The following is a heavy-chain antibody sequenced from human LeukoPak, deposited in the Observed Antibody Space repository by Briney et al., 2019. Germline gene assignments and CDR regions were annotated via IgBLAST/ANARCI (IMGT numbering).Heavy chain of an antibody. CDR1: GFTFRSYA. J-gene: IGHJ4*02. Sequence: GGSLRLSCAASGFTFRSYAMSWVRQAPGKGLEWVSAISGSGINTYYADSVKGRFTISRDNSKNTLYLQMNSLRAEDTADYYCAKGIVMVISTNYFDYWGQGTLVTVSS. V-gene: IGHV3-23*01. D-gene: IGHD3-22*01. CDR2: ISGSGINT. CDR3: AKGIVMVISTNYFDY.